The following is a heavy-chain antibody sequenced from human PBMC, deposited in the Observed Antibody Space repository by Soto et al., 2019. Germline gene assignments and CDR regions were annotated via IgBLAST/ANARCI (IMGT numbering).Heavy chain of an antibody. V-gene: IGHV3-30*18. CDR1: GLTFSSYG. CDR3: AKDRVVLMVYPYYYGMDV. Sequence: GGSLRLSCAASGLTFSSYGMHWVRQAPGKGLEWVAVISYDGSNKYYADSVKGRFTISRDNSKNTLYLQMNSLRAEDTAVYYCAKDRVVLMVYPYYYGMDVWGQGTTVTVSS. CDR2: ISYDGSNK. D-gene: IGHD2-8*01. J-gene: IGHJ6*02.